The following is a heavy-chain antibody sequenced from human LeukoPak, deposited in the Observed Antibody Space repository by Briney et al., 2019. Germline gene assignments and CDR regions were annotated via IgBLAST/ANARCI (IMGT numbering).Heavy chain of an antibody. CDR3: AKGAAAVEY. V-gene: IGHV3-23*01. Sequence: QPAGTLTFTCAASGFTFSSNAMSRLPQAPGKELEWVSAISGSGGRAYYAESVKGWFTISRDNSKNTLYLQMNSLRAEDTAVYYCAKGAAAVEYWGQGTLVTVSS. CDR2: ISGSGGRA. CDR1: GFTFSSNA. J-gene: IGHJ4*02. D-gene: IGHD6-13*01.